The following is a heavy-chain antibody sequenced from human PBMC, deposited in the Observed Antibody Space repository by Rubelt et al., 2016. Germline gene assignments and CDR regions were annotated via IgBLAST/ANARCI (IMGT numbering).Heavy chain of an antibody. CDR2: INHSGST. CDR3: ARVMAYGDYPFDY. D-gene: IGHD4-17*01. CDR1: GGSFSGYY. J-gene: IGHJ4*02. V-gene: IGHV4-34*01. Sequence: QVQLQQWGAGLLKPSETLSLTCAVYGGSFSGYYWSWIRQPPGKGLEWIGEINHSGSTNYNPSLKGRVPISVDTSKNQFSLKLSSVTAADTAVYYCARVMAYGDYPFDYWGQGTLVTVSS.